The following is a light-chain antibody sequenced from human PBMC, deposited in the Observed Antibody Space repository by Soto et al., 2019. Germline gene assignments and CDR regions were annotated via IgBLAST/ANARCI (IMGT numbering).Light chain of an antibody. CDR2: GAS. CDR3: QQYGSSPPWT. J-gene: IGKJ1*01. V-gene: IGKV3-20*01. CDR1: QSVSSSY. Sequence: EIVLTQSPGTLSLSPGERATLSCRASQSVSSSYLAWYQQKPGQAPRLLIYGASSRATGIPDRFSGSGSGTDFTLTISRLEPADFAVYYCQQYGSSPPWTSGQGTKVEIK.